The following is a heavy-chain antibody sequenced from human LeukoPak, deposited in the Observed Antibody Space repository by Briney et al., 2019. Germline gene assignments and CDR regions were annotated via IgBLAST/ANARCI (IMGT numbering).Heavy chain of an antibody. D-gene: IGHD7-27*01. J-gene: IGHJ4*02. Sequence: ASVKVSCKASGYTFSGYYMHWVRQAPGQGLEWMGRINSNTGVTEYTQKFQGRVTMTRDTSITTVYMELSSLTSDDSAVYYCARDYSSTSNWELDYWGQGTLVTVSS. CDR2: INSNTGVT. CDR1: GYTFSGYY. V-gene: IGHV1-2*06. CDR3: ARDYSSTSNWELDY.